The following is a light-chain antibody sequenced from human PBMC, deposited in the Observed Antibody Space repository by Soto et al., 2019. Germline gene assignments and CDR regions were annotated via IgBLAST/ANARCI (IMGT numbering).Light chain of an antibody. V-gene: IGKV1-5*03. CDR3: QQYNSYSPGALT. CDR2: KAS. Sequence: DIQMTQSPSTLSASVGDRVTITCRASQSISSWLAWYQQKPGKAPKLLIYKASSLESGLPSRFSGSGSGTELTLTISSLQPDDFATYYCQQYNSYSPGALTFGGGTKVEIK. CDR1: QSISSW. J-gene: IGKJ4*01.